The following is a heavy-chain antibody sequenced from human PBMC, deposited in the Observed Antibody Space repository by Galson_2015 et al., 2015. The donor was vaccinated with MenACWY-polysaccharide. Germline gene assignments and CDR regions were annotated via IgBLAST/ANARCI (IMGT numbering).Heavy chain of an antibody. J-gene: IGHJ4*02. CDR3: ASRGVVTPYSLDY. CDR1: GFSFSSYS. V-gene: IGHV3-48*01. D-gene: IGHD2-15*01. Sequence: SLRLSCAASGFSFSSYSMTWVRQAPGKGLEWLSYITPTGDPKMYADSVKGRFTISRDNAKNSLYLQMNNLRAEDTAVYYCASRGVVTPYSLDYWGQGTLVSASS. CDR2: ITPTGDPK.